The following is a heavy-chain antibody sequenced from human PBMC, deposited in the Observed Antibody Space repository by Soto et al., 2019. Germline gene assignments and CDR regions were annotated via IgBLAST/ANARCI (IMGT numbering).Heavy chain of an antibody. J-gene: IGHJ4*02. CDR3: ARDLVRRDGYNLFDY. Sequence: SVKVSCKASGGTFSSYAISWVRQAPGQGLEWMGGIIPIFGTANYAQKFQGRVTITADESTSTAYMELSSLRSEDTAVYYCARDLVRRDGYNLFDYWGQGTLVTVSS. V-gene: IGHV1-69*13. D-gene: IGHD5-12*01. CDR2: IIPIFGTA. CDR1: GGTFSSYA.